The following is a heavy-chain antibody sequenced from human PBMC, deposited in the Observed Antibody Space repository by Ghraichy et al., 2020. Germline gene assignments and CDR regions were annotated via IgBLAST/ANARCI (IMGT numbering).Heavy chain of an antibody. D-gene: IGHD3-3*01. Sequence: SETLSLTCTVSGGSISSGGYYWSWIRQHPGKGLEWIGYIYYSGSTYYNPSLKSRVTISVDTSKNQFSLKLSSVPAAVTAVYYCARNVPQEYDFWSGTNFDYSGQGTLLTLPS. J-gene: IGHJ4*02. V-gene: IGHV4-31*03. CDR2: IYYSGST. CDR1: GGSISSGGYY. CDR3: ARNVPQEYDFWSGTNFDY.